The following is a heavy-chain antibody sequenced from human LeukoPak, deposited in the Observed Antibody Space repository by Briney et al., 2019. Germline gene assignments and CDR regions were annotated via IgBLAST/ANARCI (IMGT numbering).Heavy chain of an antibody. D-gene: IGHD2-2*01. CDR1: GFTIDDYG. Sequence: PGGSLRLSCAASGFTIDDYGMSWVRQAPGKGVEWVSGISWNGGTTRYADSVKGRFTISRDNAKNSLLLQMNSLRAEDTALYYCARVVGDCASWPKGYFDYWGQGTLVTVSS. V-gene: IGHV3-20*04. J-gene: IGHJ4*02. CDR3: ARVVGDCASWPKGYFDY. CDR2: ISWNGGTT.